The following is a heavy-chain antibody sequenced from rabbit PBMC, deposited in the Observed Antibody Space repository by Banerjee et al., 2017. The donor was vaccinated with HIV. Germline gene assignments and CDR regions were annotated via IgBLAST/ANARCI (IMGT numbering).Heavy chain of an antibody. J-gene: IGHJ4*01. V-gene: IGHV1S40*01. CDR1: GIDFSSSYY. D-gene: IGHD4-1*01. CDR2: IYAGSRDTT. Sequence: QSLEESGGDLVKPGASLTLTCTASGIDFSSSYYICWVRQAPGKGLEYIGCIYAGSRDTTYYASWAKGRFTISKASWTTVTLQMTSLTAADTATYFCARDLAGVIGWNFGLWGPGTLVTVS. CDR3: ARDLAGVIGWNFGL.